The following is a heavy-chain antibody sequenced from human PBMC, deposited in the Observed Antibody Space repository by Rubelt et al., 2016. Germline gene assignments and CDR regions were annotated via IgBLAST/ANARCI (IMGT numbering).Heavy chain of an antibody. V-gene: IGHV5-51*01. CDR2: IYSGDSDT. J-gene: IGHJ4*02. Sequence: IEWMGIIYSGDSDTRYSPSFQGQVTISADKSISTAYLQWSSLKASDTAMYYCARHPDSGSYGVDYWGQGTLVTVSS. D-gene: IGHD1-26*01. CDR3: ARHPDSGSYGVDY.